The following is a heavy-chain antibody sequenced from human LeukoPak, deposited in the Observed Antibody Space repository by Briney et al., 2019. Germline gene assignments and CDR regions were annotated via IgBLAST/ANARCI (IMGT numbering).Heavy chain of an antibody. D-gene: IGHD1-26*01. CDR2: INSDMTTT. CDR1: GFTFSSYW. V-gene: IGHV3-74*01. Sequence: GGSLRLSCAASGFTFSSYWMHWVRQAPGKGLVWVSHINSDMTTTTYADSVKGRFTISRDNAKNTLYLQMNSLRAEDTAVYYCAKGGATHYFDYWGQGTLVTVSS. J-gene: IGHJ4*02. CDR3: AKGGATHYFDY.